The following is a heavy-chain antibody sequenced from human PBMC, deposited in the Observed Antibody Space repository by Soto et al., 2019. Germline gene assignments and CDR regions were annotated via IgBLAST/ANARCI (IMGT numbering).Heavy chain of an antibody. CDR1: GDSISSGGYS. CDR3: ARDSRSGYYLEY. D-gene: IGHD3-22*01. Sequence: SETLSLTCAVSGDSISSGGYSWNWIRQPPGKGLEWIGYIYHSGGTDYNPSLKSRVTITVDSSNNQFSLKLSSVTAADTAVYYCARDSRSGYYLEYWGQGTLVTVSS. J-gene: IGHJ4*02. V-gene: IGHV4-30-2*01. CDR2: IYHSGGT.